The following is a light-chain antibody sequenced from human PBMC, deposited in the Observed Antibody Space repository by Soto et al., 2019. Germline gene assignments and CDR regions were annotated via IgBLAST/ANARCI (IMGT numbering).Light chain of an antibody. J-gene: IGLJ2*01. V-gene: IGLV1-40*01. CDR1: SSNIGAGYD. CDR3: QSYDSSLSVV. Sequence: QSVLTQPPSVSGAPGQRVTISCTGRSSNIGAGYDVHWYQQLPGTAPKLLIYGNSNRPSGVPDRFSGSKSGTSASLAITGLQAEDEGDYYCQSYDSSLSVVFGGGTKLTVL. CDR2: GNS.